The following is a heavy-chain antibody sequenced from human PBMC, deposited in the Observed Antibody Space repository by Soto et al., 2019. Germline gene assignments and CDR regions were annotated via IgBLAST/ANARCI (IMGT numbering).Heavy chain of an antibody. CDR1: GFTFITYS. V-gene: IGHV3-21*01. J-gene: IGHJ6*02. CDR3: AREYTAWPLAYGLDV. CDR2: ISSRSDI. Sequence: WGSLRLSCVGSGFTFITYSMNFVRQSPWKGLEWVSSISSRSDIYYADSVKGRFTISRDNAKNSVSLQMNSLRAEDTAVYYCAREYTAWPLAYGLDVWGQGTTVTVSS. D-gene: IGHD2-2*02.